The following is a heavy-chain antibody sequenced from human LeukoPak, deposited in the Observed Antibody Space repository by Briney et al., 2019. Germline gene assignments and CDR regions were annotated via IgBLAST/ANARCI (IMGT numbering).Heavy chain of an antibody. CDR2: VKSKTDGGTT. Sequence: PGGSLRLSCAASGFTFSNAWMSWVRQAPGKGLEWVGRVKSKTDGGTTDYAAPVKGRFTISRDDSENTLYLQMDSLKTEDTAVYYCTTDLRWEFNFAHWGQGTLVTVSS. D-gene: IGHD1-26*01. J-gene: IGHJ5*02. CDR3: TTDLRWEFNFAH. V-gene: IGHV3-15*01. CDR1: GFTFSNAW.